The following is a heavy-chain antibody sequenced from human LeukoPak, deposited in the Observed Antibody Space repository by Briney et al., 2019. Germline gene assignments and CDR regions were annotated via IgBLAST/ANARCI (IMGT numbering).Heavy chain of an antibody. Sequence: ASVKVSCKASGYTSTSYYMHWVRQAPGQGLEWMGIINPSGGSTSYAQKFQGRVTMTRDTSTSTVYMELSSLRSEDTAVYYCALSVSTRIAVAGTFDYWGQGTLVTVSS. V-gene: IGHV1-46*01. CDR3: ALSVSTRIAVAGTFDY. J-gene: IGHJ4*02. CDR1: GYTSTSYY. CDR2: INPSGGST. D-gene: IGHD6-19*01.